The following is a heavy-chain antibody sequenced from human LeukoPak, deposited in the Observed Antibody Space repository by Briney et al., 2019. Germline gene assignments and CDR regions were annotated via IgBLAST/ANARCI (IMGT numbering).Heavy chain of an antibody. CDR2: ISYDGSNK. Sequence: GRSLRPSCAASGXTFTSYVVHWVRQAPGKGLQGVALISYDGSNKYYAESVKGRFTISRDNSKNTLYLQMNSLRAEDTAVYYCARPRGAAAGTFGFDPWGQGTLVTVSS. CDR1: GXTFTSYV. V-gene: IGHV3-30*03. D-gene: IGHD6-13*01. J-gene: IGHJ5*02. CDR3: ARPRGAAAGTFGFDP.